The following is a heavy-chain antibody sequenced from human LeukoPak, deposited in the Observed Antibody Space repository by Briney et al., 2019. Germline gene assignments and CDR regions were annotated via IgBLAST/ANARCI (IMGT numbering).Heavy chain of an antibody. D-gene: IGHD5-24*01. Sequence: SETLSLTXTVSGGSLTXXXXXXLXXXXXXXXXXXGFVYYXGVTKYNPSXXXRXXISLDASKNQFSLKLNSVTAADTAVYFCARRVATKPKYCFDSWGPGTLVTVSS. J-gene: IGHJ4*02. CDR2: VYYXGVT. CDR1: GGSLTXXX. V-gene: IGHV4-59*08. CDR3: ARRVATKPKYCFDS.